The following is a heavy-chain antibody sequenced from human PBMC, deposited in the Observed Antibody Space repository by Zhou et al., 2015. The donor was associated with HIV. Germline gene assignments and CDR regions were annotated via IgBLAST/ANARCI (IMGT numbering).Heavy chain of an antibody. CDR2: VSFDGSKT. J-gene: IGHJ4*02. D-gene: IGHD3-9*01. CDR1: GFIFQNYV. V-gene: IGHV3-74*03. Sequence: EVQLVESGGGLVQPGGSLRLSCRGSGFIFQNYVFHWVRHAPGKGLAWVARVSFDGSKTEYVDAVQGRFTISRDNAEKTLYLQMNNVRIEDTGVYHCTRVKLPGRHFDWLVSPIAYWGQGTQVTVAS. CDR3: TRVKLPGRHFDWLVSPIAY.